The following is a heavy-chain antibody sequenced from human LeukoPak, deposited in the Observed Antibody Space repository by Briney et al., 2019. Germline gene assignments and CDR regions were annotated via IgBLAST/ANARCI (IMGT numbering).Heavy chain of an antibody. V-gene: IGHV4-34*01. J-gene: IGHJ4*02. CDR1: GGSFSGYY. CDR3: ARVDSSSWPSFDY. CDR2: INHSGST. D-gene: IGHD6-13*01. Sequence: SETLSLTCAVYGGSFSGYYWSWIRQPPGKGLEWIGEINHSGSTNYNPSLKGRVTISVDTSKNQFSLKLSSVTAADTAVYYCARVDSSSWPSFDYWGQGTLVTVSS.